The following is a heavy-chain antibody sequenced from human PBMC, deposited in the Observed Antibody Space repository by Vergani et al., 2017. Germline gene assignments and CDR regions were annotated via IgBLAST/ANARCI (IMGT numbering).Heavy chain of an antibody. V-gene: IGHV5-51*03. CDR3: AKANPRNSXYDYLYYYHAMDV. CDR1: EYSFGNYW. CDR2: IYPADSDT. Sequence: EVELVQSGPEMRKPGESLKISCKGSEYSFGNYWIGWVRQMPGKGLEWMGIIYPADSDTRYSPSFQGQVTISADKSISTAFLQWDSLKASDTALYYCAKANPRNSXYDYLYYYHAMDVWGQGTTVTVSS. D-gene: IGHD5-12*01. J-gene: IGHJ6*02.